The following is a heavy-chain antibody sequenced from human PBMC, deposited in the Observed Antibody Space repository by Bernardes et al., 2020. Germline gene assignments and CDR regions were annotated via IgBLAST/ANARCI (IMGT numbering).Heavy chain of an antibody. Sequence: SGPTLVKPTQTLTLTCTFSGFSLSTSGMCVSWIRQPPGKALEWLAHISWDDEKYYSTSLKTRLTISKDTSKNQVILTMANMDPVDTATYYCARIPLNYAADLGHAFDIWGQGTMVTVSS. J-gene: IGHJ3*02. V-gene: IGHV2-70*01. CDR3: ARIPLNYAADLGHAFDI. D-gene: IGHD1-7*01. CDR1: GFSLSTSGMC. CDR2: ISWDDEK.